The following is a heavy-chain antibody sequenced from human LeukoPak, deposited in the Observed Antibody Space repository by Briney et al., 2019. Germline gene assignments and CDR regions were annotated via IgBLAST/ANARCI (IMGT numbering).Heavy chain of an antibody. V-gene: IGHV4-39*02. J-gene: IGHJ3*02. CDR2: IYYSGST. CDR3: ARDLEYDFWSGYSSGNAFDI. CDR1: GGSISSSSYY. D-gene: IGHD3-3*01. Sequence: SETLSLTCTVSGGSISSSSYYWGWIRQPPGKGLEWIGSIYYSGSTYYNPSLKSRVTISVDTSKNQFSLKLSSVTAADTAVYYCARDLEYDFWSGYSSGNAFDIWGQGTMVTVSS.